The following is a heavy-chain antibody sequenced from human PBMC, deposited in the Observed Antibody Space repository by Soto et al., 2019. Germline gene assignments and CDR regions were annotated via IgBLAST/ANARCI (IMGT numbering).Heavy chain of an antibody. CDR1: GYSITNVSW. J-gene: IGHJ3*02. Sequence: SETLSLTCDVSGYSITNVSWWAWIRQPPGKGLEWIGYIFHSGTTHYSPSLKSRVTMSVDTSKNQFSLKVDSLTAEDTAVYYCARSPYADALDIWGQGTMVTVSS. CDR3: ARSPYADALDI. CDR2: IFHSGTT. D-gene: IGHD2-2*01. V-gene: IGHV4-28*01.